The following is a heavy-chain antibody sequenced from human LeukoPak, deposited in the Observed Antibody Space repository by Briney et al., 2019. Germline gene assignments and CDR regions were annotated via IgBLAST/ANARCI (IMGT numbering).Heavy chain of an antibody. D-gene: IGHD6-13*01. CDR3: ARGCSAGTPHNWFDP. J-gene: IGHJ5*02. CDR2: VYYSGST. Sequence: SETLSLTCTVSGGSISTYFWSWIRQPPGKGLEWIGYVYYSGSTNYNPSLKSRVTISVDTSKNQFSLKLTSVTAADTAVYYCARGCSAGTPHNWFDPWGQGTLVTVSS. V-gene: IGHV4-59*01. CDR1: GGSISTYF.